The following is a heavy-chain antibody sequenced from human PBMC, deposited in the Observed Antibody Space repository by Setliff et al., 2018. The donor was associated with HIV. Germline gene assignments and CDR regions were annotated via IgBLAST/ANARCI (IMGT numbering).Heavy chain of an antibody. CDR2: INTNTGNP. CDR3: ASLLRGGYFGGGVDV. V-gene: IGHV7-4-1*02. J-gene: IGHJ6*04. D-gene: IGHD1-26*01. CDR1: GYTFTTYA. Sequence: ASVKVSCKASGYTFTTYAMNWVRQAPGQGLEWMGWINTNTGNPTSAQGFTGRIVFTVDTSVSTAYPQISSLKAEDTAVYYCASLLRGGYFGGGVDVWGKGTTVTVSS.